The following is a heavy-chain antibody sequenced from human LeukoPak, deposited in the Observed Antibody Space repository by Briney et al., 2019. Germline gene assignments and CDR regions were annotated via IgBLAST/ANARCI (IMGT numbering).Heavy chain of an antibody. V-gene: IGHV3-23*01. Sequence: GGSLTLSCAVSGFTFSTYAMTWLRQAPGKGLEWVSSINVSGVDTYYADSVKGRFTISRENSKNTLYLQMNNLRAENTAVYYCAGGDDSDWFPNDYWGQGTLVTVSS. J-gene: IGHJ4*02. CDR1: GFTFSTYA. CDR2: INVSGVDT. D-gene: IGHD3-9*01. CDR3: AGGDDSDWFPNDY.